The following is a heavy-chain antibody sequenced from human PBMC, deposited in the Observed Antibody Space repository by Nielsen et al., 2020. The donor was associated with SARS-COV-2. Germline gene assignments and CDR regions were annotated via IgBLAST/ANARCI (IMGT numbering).Heavy chain of an antibody. CDR2: ISSSGSTI. D-gene: IGHD6-19*01. CDR3: ARDGRVGIAVAATGY. V-gene: IGHV3-48*03. Sequence: WIRQPPGKGLEWVSYISSSGSTIYYADSVKGRFTISRDNAKNSLYLQMNSLRAEDTAVYYCARDGRVGIAVAATGYWGQGTLVTVSS. J-gene: IGHJ4*02.